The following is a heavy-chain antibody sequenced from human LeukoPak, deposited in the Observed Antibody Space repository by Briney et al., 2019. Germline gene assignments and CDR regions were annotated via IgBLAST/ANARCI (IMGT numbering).Heavy chain of an antibody. J-gene: IGHJ4*02. CDR1: GYTFTTYG. D-gene: IGHD6-19*01. CDR2: ISPYNRNT. V-gene: IGHV1-18*01. CDR3: ARDPPHSSGPNSPCFEY. Sequence: ASVKVSCKASGYTFTTYGISRVRQAPGQGLEWMGWISPYNRNTNYAQRFQGRVTMTTDTSTSTAYMELRSLRSDDTAVYYCARDPPHSSGPNSPCFEYWGQGTLVTVSS.